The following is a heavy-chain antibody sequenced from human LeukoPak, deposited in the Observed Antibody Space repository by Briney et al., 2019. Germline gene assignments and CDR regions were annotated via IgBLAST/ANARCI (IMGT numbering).Heavy chain of an antibody. Sequence: GGSLRLSCAASGFTFTNYAMSWVRQTPGKGLEWVSATVGSRPDTYHADSVKGRFTISRDNSKNTLYLQMNSLRAEDTAVYYCAKASVKGGLDYWGQGTLVTVSS. D-gene: IGHD4-11*01. V-gene: IGHV3-23*01. CDR2: TVGSRPDT. J-gene: IGHJ4*02. CDR3: AKASVKGGLDY. CDR1: GFTFTNYA.